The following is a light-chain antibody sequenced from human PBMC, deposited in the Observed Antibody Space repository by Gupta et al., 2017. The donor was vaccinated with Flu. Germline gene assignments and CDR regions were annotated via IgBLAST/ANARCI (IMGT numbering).Light chain of an antibody. V-gene: IGKV1-39*01. J-gene: IGKJ2*03. CDR1: QSISSY. CDR3: QQSYSTPYS. CDR2: AAS. Sequence: DIQMTQSPSSLSASVGDRVTITCRASQSISSYLNWYQQKPGKAPKLLIYAASSWQSGVPSRFSGSGSGTDFTLTISSLQPEDFATYYCQQSYSTPYSFGQGTKLKIK.